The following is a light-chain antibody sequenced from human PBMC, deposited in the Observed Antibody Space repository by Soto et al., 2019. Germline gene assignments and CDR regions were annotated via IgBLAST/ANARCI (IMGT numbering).Light chain of an antibody. CDR1: SGHSSYI. Sequence: QSALTQSSSASASLGSSVKLTCTLSSGHSSYIIAWHQQQPGKAPRYLMKLEGSGSYNKGSGVPDRFSGSSSGADRYLTISILQFEDEADYYCETWDSNTRVFGGGTKLTVL. J-gene: IGLJ3*02. CDR2: LEGSGSY. CDR3: ETWDSNTRV. V-gene: IGLV4-60*02.